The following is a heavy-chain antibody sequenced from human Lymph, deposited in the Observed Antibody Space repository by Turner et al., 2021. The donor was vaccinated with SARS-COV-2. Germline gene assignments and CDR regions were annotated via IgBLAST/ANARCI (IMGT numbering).Heavy chain of an antibody. V-gene: IGHV4-59*01. CDR3: ARETVNNWVDP. J-gene: IGHJ5*02. Sequence: VPLQESGPRLVKPLETLSLTCTVSGGPMNSNYWSWIRQPPGKRLEWIGYIYDRGSTNDNPSLESRFTISVDTSRNQFSLNLTSVTAADTAIYYCARETVNNWVDPWGQGTLVTVSS. CDR1: GGPMNSNY. CDR2: IYDRGST. D-gene: IGHD2-21*02.